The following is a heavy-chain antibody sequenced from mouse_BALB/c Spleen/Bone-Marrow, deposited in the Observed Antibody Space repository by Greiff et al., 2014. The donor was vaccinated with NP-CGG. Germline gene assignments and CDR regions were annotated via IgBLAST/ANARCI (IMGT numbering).Heavy chain of an antibody. Sequence: EVQGEESGGGLVKPGGSLKLSCAASGFTFSGYAMSWVRQTPEKRLEWVATISSGGSYTYYPDSVKGRFTISRDNAKNTLYLQMSSLRSEDTAMYYCASLTGRDYWGQGTTLTVSA. D-gene: IGHD4-1*01. V-gene: IGHV5-9-3*01. CDR3: ASLTGRDY. CDR2: ISSGGSYT. CDR1: GFTFSGYA. J-gene: IGHJ2*01.